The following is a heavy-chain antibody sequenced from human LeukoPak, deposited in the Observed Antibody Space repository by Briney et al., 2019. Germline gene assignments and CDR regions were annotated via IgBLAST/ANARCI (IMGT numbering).Heavy chain of an antibody. CDR2: INPSGGST. V-gene: IGHV1-46*01. CDR3: ARDGSHYSGSYY. CDR1: GYTFTGYY. D-gene: IGHD1-26*01. J-gene: IGHJ4*02. Sequence: ASVKVSCKASGYTFTGYYMHWVRQAPGQGLEWMGIINPSGGSTSYAQKFQGRVTMTRDMSTSTVYMELSSLRSEDTAVYYCARDGSHYSGSYYWGQGTLVTVSS.